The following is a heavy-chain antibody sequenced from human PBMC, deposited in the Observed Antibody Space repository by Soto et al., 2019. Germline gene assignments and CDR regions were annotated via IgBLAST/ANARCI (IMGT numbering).Heavy chain of an antibody. V-gene: IGHV1-18*01. CDR1: GYTFTSYG. D-gene: IGHD5-18*01. CDR3: ARDLSIQLPRLGNY. CDR2: ISAYNGNT. Sequence: EASVKVSCKASGYTFTSYGISWVRQAPGQGLEWTGWISAYNGNTNYAQKLQGRVTMTTDTSTRTAYMELRSLRSDDTAVYYCARDLSIQLPRLGNYWGQGTLVTVSS. J-gene: IGHJ4*02.